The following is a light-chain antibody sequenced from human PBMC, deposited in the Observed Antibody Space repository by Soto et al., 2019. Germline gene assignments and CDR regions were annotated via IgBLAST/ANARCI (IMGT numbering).Light chain of an antibody. CDR3: QQYGSSLYT. J-gene: IGKJ2*01. V-gene: IGKV3-20*01. CDR2: AAS. Sequence: EIVLTQSPGTLSFSPGERVTLSCRASQSVSSSYLAWYQQKPGQAPRLLIYAASSRATGIPDRFSGSGSGTDFTLTISRLEPEDFAVYYCQQYGSSLYTFGQGTKLDIK. CDR1: QSVSSSY.